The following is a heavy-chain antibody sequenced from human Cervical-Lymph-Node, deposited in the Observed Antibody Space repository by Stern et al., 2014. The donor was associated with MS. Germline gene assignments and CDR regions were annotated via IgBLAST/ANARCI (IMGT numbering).Heavy chain of an antibody. CDR3: ARGGYYDTSRGFDP. J-gene: IGHJ5*02. CDR2: IIPIFATA. Sequence: QVQLVQSGAEVKNPGSSVKVSCKASGGTFSSFEISWLRQAPGQGLEWLGGIIPIFATANYAQNLQVRVTITADISTSTAYIELSSLRYEDAAIYYCARGGYYDTSRGFDPWGQGSLVTVSS. CDR1: GGTFSSFE. V-gene: IGHV1-69*06. D-gene: IGHD3-22*01.